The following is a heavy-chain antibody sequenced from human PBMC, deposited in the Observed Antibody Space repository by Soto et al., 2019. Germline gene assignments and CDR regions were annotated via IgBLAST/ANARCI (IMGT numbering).Heavy chain of an antibody. Sequence: EVRLVESGGGLVQPGRSLRLSCAASGFTFDDYALHWVRQAPGKGLEWVSFINYTSVSIGYADSVRGRFTVSRDNAKNSLHLQMNSLRNEDTRYYCCAKYIGVTEITCILDEWGRGTLVIVSS. D-gene: IGHD1-20*01. CDR1: GFTFDDYA. CDR3: AKYIGVTEITCILDE. CDR2: INYTSVSI. J-gene: IGHJ4*02. V-gene: IGHV3-9*01.